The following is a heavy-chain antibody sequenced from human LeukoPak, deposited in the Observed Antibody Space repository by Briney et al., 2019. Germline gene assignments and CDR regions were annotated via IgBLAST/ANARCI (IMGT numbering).Heavy chain of an antibody. V-gene: IGHV3-7*01. Sequence: GGSLRLSCAASGFTFSSYWMSWVRQAPGKGLEWVANIKQDGSEKYYVDSVKGRFTISRDNAKNSLYLQMNSLRAEDTAVYYCAKGTTMIPRSRTAFDYWGQGTLVTVSS. D-gene: IGHD3-22*01. CDR2: IKQDGSEK. CDR1: GFTFSSYW. CDR3: AKGTTMIPRSRTAFDY. J-gene: IGHJ4*02.